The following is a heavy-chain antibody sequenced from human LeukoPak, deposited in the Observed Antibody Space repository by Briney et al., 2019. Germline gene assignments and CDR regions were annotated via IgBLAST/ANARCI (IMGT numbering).Heavy chain of an antibody. CDR1: GFTFSSYG. Sequence: PGGSLRLSCAASGFTFSSYGMHWVRQAPGKGLEWVAFIRYDGSNKYYADSVKGRFTISRDNSKNTLYLQMNSLRAEDTAVYYCAKDHDFWSYNWLDPWGQGTLVTVSS. V-gene: IGHV3-30*02. D-gene: IGHD3-3*01. CDR2: IRYDGSNK. CDR3: AKDHDFWSYNWLDP. J-gene: IGHJ5*02.